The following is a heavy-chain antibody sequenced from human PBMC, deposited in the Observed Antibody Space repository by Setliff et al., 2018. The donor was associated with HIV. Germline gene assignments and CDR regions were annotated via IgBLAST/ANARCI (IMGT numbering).Heavy chain of an antibody. D-gene: IGHD3-16*01. Sequence: PSETLSLTCTVSGDSIDSPHCWSWVRQSLETGLEWIGEVCQRGGINYYPFFWSRAIISMDKPRSYFSLRLTSVTAADTAIYFCVRNSGWALGSWGQGILVTVSS. V-gene: IGHV4-4*02. J-gene: IGHJ4*02. CDR2: VCQRGGI. CDR3: VRNSGWALGS. CDR1: GDSIDSPHC.